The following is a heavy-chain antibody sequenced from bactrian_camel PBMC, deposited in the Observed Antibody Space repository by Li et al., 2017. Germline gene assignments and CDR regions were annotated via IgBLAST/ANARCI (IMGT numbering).Heavy chain of an antibody. Sequence: HVQLVESGGGSVQSGGSLTLSCAALGYPDYNYCMGRFRQAPGKEREEVASFASDGSAVYADSVKGRFTISRDNAKLTVYLQMNSLKPEDTGMYYCAAGLLYGGRWFNANAYQYWGQGTQVTVS. J-gene: IGHJ4*01. CDR1: GYPDYNYC. V-gene: IGHV3S60*01. CDR3: AAGLLYGGRWFNANAYQY. CDR2: FASDGSA. D-gene: IGHD6*01.